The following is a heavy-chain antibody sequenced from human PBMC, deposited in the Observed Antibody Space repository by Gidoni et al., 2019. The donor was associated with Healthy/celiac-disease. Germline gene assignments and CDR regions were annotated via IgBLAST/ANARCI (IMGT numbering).Heavy chain of an antibody. J-gene: IGHJ4*02. D-gene: IGHD4-4*01. V-gene: IGHV4-39*01. Sequence: QLQLQEPGPGLVTPSETLSLTCTVPGGSISSSSYYLGWIRQPPGKGLEWIGSIYYSGSTYYNPSLKRRVTISVDTSKNQFSLKLSSVTAADTAVYYCARLYSEVDYWGQGTLVTVSS. CDR1: GGSISSSSYY. CDR3: ARLYSEVDY. CDR2: IYYSGST.